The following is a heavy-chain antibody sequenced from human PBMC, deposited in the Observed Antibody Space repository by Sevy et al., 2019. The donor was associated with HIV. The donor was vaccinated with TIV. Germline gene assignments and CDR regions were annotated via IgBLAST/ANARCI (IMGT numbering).Heavy chain of an antibody. Sequence: ASVKVSCKASGYTFTNYYMHWARQAPGQGHEWMGIINPSDVSTVYAQKFQGRVTMTRDTSTSTVYMELSSLRSDDTAVYYCGRTSPRGGFDHWGQGALVTVSS. CDR2: INPSDVST. CDR1: GYTFTNYY. D-gene: IGHD3-16*01. J-gene: IGHJ4*02. CDR3: GRTSPRGGFDH. V-gene: IGHV1-46*03.